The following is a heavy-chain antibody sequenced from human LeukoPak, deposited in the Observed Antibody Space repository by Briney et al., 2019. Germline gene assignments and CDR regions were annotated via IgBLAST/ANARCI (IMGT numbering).Heavy chain of an antibody. V-gene: IGHV1-46*01. CDR1: GYTFTSYY. J-gene: IGHJ5*02. D-gene: IGHD1-26*01. CDR3: ARDPSGSRGGSWFDP. CDR2: INPSGGST. Sequence: ASVKVSCKASGYTFTSYYMHWVRQAPGQGLEWMGIINPSGGSTSYAQKFQGRVTMTRDTSTSTVYMELSSLRSEDTAVYYCARDPSGSRGGSWFDPWGQGTLATVSS.